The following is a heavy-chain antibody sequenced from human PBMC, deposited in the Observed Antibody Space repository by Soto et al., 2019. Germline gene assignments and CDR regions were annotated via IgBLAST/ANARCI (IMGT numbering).Heavy chain of an antibody. CDR3: AKSAHPAAVTLYYFDS. CDR2: ISDDGSKK. CDR1: GFSFNNYA. V-gene: IGHV3-30*18. Sequence: QVQLVESGGGVVQPGRSLRLSCAASGFSFNNYAMHWVRQAPGKGLEWVTLISDDGSKKYFADSVKGRFTVSRDNSKNTLFRQMNSLKTEDTAVYYCAKSAHPAAVTLYYFDSWGQGTLVTVSS. D-gene: IGHD4-17*01. J-gene: IGHJ4*02.